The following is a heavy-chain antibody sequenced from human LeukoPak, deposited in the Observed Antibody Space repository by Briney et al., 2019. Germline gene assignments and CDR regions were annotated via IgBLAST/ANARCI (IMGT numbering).Heavy chain of an antibody. CDR1: GGTFSSYA. CDR2: INPSGGST. CDR3: ARDCPGYSSGWYSGGDNWFDP. D-gene: IGHD6-19*01. V-gene: IGHV1-46*01. J-gene: IGHJ5*02. Sequence: GASVKVSCTASGGTFSSYAISWVRQAPGQGLEWMGIINPSGGSTSYAQKFQGRVTMTRDTSTSTVYMELSSLRSEDTAVYYCARDCPGYSSGWYSGGDNWFDPWGQGTLVTVS.